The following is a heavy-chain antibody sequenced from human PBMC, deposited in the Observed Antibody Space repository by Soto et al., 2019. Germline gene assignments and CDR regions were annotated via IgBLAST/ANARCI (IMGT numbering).Heavy chain of an antibody. CDR2: ISSSSSTI. Sequence: RGSLRLSCAASGFTFSSYSMNWVRQAPGKGLEWVSYISSSSSTIYYADSVKGRFTISRDNAKNSLYLQMNSLRAEDTAVYYCERDQKDKVLCLERYHPGHMDVWGKGNTVSVS. V-gene: IGHV3-48*01. CDR3: ERDQKDKVLCLERYHPGHMDV. D-gene: IGHD3-3*01. J-gene: IGHJ6*03. CDR1: GFTFSSYS.